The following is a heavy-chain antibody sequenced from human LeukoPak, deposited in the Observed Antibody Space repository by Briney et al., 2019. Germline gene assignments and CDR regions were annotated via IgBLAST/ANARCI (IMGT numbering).Heavy chain of an antibody. CDR1: GFTFSSYS. CDR2: ISSSSSYI. D-gene: IGHD2-21*02. V-gene: IGHV3-21*01. CDR3: ARETPTEGYYYYGMDV. Sequence: GGSLRLSCAASGFTFSSYSMTWVRQAPGKGLEWVSSISSSSSYIYYADSVKGRFTISRDNAKNSLYLQMNSLRAEDTAVYYCARETPTEGYYYYGMDVWGQGTTVTVSS. J-gene: IGHJ6*02.